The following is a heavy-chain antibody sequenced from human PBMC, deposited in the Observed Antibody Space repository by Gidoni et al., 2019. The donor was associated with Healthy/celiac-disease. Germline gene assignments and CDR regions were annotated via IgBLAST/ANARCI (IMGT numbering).Heavy chain of an antibody. CDR2: ISGSGGST. V-gene: IGHV3-23*01. D-gene: IGHD6-19*01. Sequence: EVQLLESGGGLVQPGGSLRLSCAASGFTFSSYAMSWVRQAPGKGLEWVSAISGSGGSTYYADSVKGRFTISRDNSKNTLYLQMNSLRAEDTAVYYCAKDHEWLVLYYYYGMDVWGQGTTVTVSS. J-gene: IGHJ6*02. CDR3: AKDHEWLVLYYYYGMDV. CDR1: GFTFSSYA.